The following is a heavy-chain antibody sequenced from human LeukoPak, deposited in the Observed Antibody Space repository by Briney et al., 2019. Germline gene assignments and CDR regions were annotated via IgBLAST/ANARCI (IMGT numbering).Heavy chain of an antibody. CDR3: ARDVEGDYRLGYYYYYMDV. V-gene: IGHV1-69*06. D-gene: IGHD4-17*01. Sequence: GASVKVSCKASGGTFSSYAISWVRQAPGQGLEWMGGIIPIFGTANYAQKFQGRVTITADKSTSTAYMELSSLRSEDTAVYYCARDVEGDYRLGYYYYYMDVWGKGTTVTVSS. J-gene: IGHJ6*03. CDR2: IIPIFGTA. CDR1: GGTFSSYA.